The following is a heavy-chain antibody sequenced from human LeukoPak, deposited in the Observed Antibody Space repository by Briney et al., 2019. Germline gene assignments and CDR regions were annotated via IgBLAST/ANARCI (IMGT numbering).Heavy chain of an antibody. V-gene: IGHV3-73*01. CDR3: SSDFGDYFGAFDI. J-gene: IGHJ3*02. D-gene: IGHD4-17*01. Sequence: GGSLKLSCAASGFTFSGSAMLWVRQASGKGAEWVGHIRNKARNYATAYGASMKGRFTISRDDSKNTAYLQMNSLKTEDTAVYYCSSDFGDYFGAFDIWGQGTTVTVSS. CDR1: GFTFSGSA. CDR2: IRNKARNYAT.